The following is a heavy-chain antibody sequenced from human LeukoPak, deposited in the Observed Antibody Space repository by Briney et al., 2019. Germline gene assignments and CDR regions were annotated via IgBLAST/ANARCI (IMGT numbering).Heavy chain of an antibody. J-gene: IGHJ4*02. V-gene: IGHV3-21*01. CDR1: GFTFSSYS. D-gene: IGHD2-15*01. CDR2: ISRSSSYI. Sequence: GGSVRLPCAASGFTFSSYSMNWVRQAPGKGLEWVSSISRSSSYIYYADSVKGRYTISRDNAKNSLYLQMKSLRAEDTAVYYCARDMYCSGGSCSLKPPDDYCSMGTLVTVSS. CDR3: ARDMYCSGGSCSLKPPDDY.